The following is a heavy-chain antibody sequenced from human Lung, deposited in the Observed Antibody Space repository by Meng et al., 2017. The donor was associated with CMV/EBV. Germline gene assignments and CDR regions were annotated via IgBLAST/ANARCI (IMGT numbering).Heavy chain of an antibody. CDR3: ARAPPIVGASFDS. J-gene: IGHJ4*02. Sequence: QVQLVQSAAEAKKPXSSVKVPCKTSGGTFNSYATSWVRQAPGQGLEWMEGIIPIFGTTNYAQKFQGRIRITADESTSTAYMELSSLRSEDTAVYYCARAPPIVGASFDSWGQGTLVTVSS. D-gene: IGHD1-26*01. V-gene: IGHV1-69*12. CDR2: IIPIFGTT. CDR1: GGTFNSYA.